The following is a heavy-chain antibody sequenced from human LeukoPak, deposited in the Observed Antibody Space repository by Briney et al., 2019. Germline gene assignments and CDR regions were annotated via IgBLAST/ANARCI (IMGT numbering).Heavy chain of an antibody. J-gene: IGHJ5*02. V-gene: IGHV3-23*01. CDR3: ARVASRAAAGPNWFDP. D-gene: IGHD6-13*01. Sequence: PGGFLRLSCAASGFTFSNYALSWIRQAPGKGLEWVSAIGGDGDSTHYADPVKGRFTISRDNSKNTLYLQMNSLRAEDTAVYYCARVASRAAAGPNWFDPWGQGTLVTVSS. CDR2: IGGDGDST. CDR1: GFTFSNYA.